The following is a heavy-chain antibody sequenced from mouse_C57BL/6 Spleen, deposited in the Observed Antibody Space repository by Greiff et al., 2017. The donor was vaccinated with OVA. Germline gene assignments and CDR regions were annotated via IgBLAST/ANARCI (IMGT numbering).Heavy chain of an antibody. D-gene: IGHD2-10*02. Sequence: VQLQQSGPELVKPGASVKISCKASGYAFSSSWMNWVKQRPGKGLEWIGRIYPGDGDTNYNGKFKGKATLTADKSSSTAYMQLSSLTSEDSAVYFCARKEYLDYWGQGTTLTVSS. V-gene: IGHV1-82*01. CDR3: ARKEYLDY. CDR1: GYAFSSSW. J-gene: IGHJ2*01. CDR2: IYPGDGDT.